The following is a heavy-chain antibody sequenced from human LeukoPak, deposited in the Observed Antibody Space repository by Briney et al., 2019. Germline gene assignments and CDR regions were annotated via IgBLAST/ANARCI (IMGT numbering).Heavy chain of an antibody. CDR2: IYYSEST. CDR1: GGSISSYY. V-gene: IGHV4-59*01. CDR3: ARVWADYFDY. J-gene: IGHJ4*02. Sequence: SETLSLTCTVSGGSISSYYWSWIRQPPGKGLEWIGYIYYSESTNYNPSLKSRVTISVDTSKNQFSLKLSSVTAADTAVYYCARVWADYFDYWGQGTLVTVSS. D-gene: IGHD6-19*01.